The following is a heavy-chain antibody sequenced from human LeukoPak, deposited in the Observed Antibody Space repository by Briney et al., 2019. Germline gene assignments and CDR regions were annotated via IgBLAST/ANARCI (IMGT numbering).Heavy chain of an antibody. D-gene: IGHD1-26*01. CDR2: ISYDGNNK. J-gene: IGHJ4*02. CDR3: AKEIGGSGSYACDY. Sequence: PGGSLRLSCAASGFTFRTYGMHWVRQAPGKGLEWVAVISYDGNNKYYADSVKGRLTISRDNSKNTPYLQMNSLRVEDTAVYYCAKEIGGSGSYACDYWGQGTLVTVSS. CDR1: GFTFRTYG. V-gene: IGHV3-30*18.